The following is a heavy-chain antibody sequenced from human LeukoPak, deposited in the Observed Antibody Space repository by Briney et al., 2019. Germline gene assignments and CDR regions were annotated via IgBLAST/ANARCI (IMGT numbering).Heavy chain of an antibody. CDR2: ISWNSGSI. Sequence: GGSLRLSCAASGFTFDDYAMHWVRQAPGKGLEWVSGISWNSGSIGYADSVKGRFTISRDNAKNSLYLQMNSLRAEDTALYYXAKTTRAVPAAALDYWGQGTLVTVSS. J-gene: IGHJ4*02. CDR1: GFTFDDYA. CDR3: AKTTRAVPAAALDY. V-gene: IGHV3-9*01. D-gene: IGHD2-2*01.